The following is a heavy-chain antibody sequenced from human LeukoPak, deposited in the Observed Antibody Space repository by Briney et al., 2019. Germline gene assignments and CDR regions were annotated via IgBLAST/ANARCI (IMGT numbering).Heavy chain of an antibody. CDR3: ARDTRRYYDFWSGYSYNWFDP. V-gene: IGHV3-7*01. CDR2: IKQDGSEK. J-gene: IGHJ5*02. CDR1: GFTFSSYW. Sequence: GGSLRLSCAASGFTFSSYWMSWVRQAPGKGLEWVANIKQDGSEKYYVDSVKGRFTISRDNAKNSLYLQMNSPRAEDTAVYYCARDTRRYYDFWSGYSYNWFDPWGQGTLVTVSS. D-gene: IGHD3-3*01.